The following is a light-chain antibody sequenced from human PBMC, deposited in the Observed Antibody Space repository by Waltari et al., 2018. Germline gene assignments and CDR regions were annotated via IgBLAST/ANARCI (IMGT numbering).Light chain of an antibody. CDR2: DVR. CDR3: SSYTSNSRGV. CDR1: SSEVGGYKY. V-gene: IGLV2-14*03. J-gene: IGLJ1*01. Sequence: QSALTQPASVSGSPGQSITISCTGTSSEVGGYKYVSWYQQHPGKAPKLMIYDVRNRPSGVSNRFSGSKSGNTASLTISGLQAEDEADYYCSSYTSNSRGVFGTGTKVTVL.